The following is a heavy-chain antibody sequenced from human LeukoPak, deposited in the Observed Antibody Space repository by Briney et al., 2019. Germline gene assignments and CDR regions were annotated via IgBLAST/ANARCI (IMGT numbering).Heavy chain of an antibody. D-gene: IGHD3-16*01. Sequence: GGSLRLSCVASGFTFSSYWMNWVRQAPGKGLEWVSSISGSSSYIYYADSVKGRFTISRDNAKKSLYLQMNSLRAEDTAVYYCARDVFGSKHPFDYWGQGTLVTVSS. CDR3: ARDVFGSKHPFDY. CDR2: ISGSSSYI. CDR1: GFTFSSYW. J-gene: IGHJ4*02. V-gene: IGHV3-21*01.